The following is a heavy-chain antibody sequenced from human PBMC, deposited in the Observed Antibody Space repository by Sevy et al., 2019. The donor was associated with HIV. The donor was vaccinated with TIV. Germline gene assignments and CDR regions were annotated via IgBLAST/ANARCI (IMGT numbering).Heavy chain of an antibody. V-gene: IGHV3-33*01. J-gene: IGHJ4*02. Sequence: GGSLRLSCAASGFTFSSYGMHWVRQAPGKGLEWVAVIWYDGSNKYYADSVKGRFTISRDNSKNTLYLQMNSLRAEDTAVYYCARAGNVVVAATEGRYFDYWGQGTLVTASS. D-gene: IGHD2-15*01. CDR1: GFTFSSYG. CDR3: ARAGNVVVAATEGRYFDY. CDR2: IWYDGSNK.